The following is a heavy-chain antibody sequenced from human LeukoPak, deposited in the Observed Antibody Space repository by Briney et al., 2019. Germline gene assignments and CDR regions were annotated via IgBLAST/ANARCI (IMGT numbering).Heavy chain of an antibody. Sequence: SVTVSRTGSVGTFSRYAISWVRQAPGQGLEWMGGIIPIFGTANYAQKFQGRVTITTDESTSTAYMELSSLRSEDTAVYSCARAPLEDYDFWSGPEDYWGQGTLVTVSS. J-gene: IGHJ4*02. CDR2: IIPIFGTA. V-gene: IGHV1-69*05. CDR3: ARAPLEDYDFWSGPEDY. D-gene: IGHD3-3*01. CDR1: VGTFSRYA.